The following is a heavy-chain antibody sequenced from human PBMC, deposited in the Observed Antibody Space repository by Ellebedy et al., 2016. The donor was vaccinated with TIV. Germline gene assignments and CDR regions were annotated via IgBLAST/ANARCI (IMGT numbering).Heavy chain of an antibody. CDR1: GFTFTNYG. Sequence: GGSLRLSCEGSGFTFTNYGMHWVRQAPGKGLEWVAVIWSDEKKKYYSDSVKGRFTISRDNSKSTVYLQMNTLRAEDTAVYYCARELVSRYGSGSYFLDSWGQGTLVTVSS. CDR3: ARELVSRYGSGSYFLDS. J-gene: IGHJ4*02. V-gene: IGHV3-33*01. D-gene: IGHD3-10*01. CDR2: IWSDEKKK.